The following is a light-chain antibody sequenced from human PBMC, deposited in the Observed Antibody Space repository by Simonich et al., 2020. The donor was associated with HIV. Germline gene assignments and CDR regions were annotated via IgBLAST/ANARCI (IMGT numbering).Light chain of an antibody. V-gene: IGLV2-14*03. CDR1: SGQFGGYNF. CDR2: DVD. J-gene: IGLJ3*02. CDR3: SSYTSSSTWV. Sequence: QSSLTQPASVSGSPGQSITLSCTGTSGQFGGYNFVSWYQHPPGEAPKLMIYDVDKRPSGISNRFSGSTSGNTASLTISGLQAEDEGDYYCSSYTSSSTWVFGGGTKLTVL.